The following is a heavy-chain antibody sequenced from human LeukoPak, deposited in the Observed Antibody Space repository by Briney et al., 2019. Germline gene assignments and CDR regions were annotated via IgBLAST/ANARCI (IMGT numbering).Heavy chain of an antibody. CDR1: GFTLKAYA. V-gene: IGHV3-30*02. D-gene: IGHD2-21*02. CDR3: AKGFRLNDFSFES. J-gene: IGHJ4*02. CDR2: IMYDGSSK. Sequence: GRSLRLSCVASGFTLKAYAMHSVRQAPGKGPEWVAFIMYDGSSKSIGDSVKGRFSISRDNPSNTLYLEMNSLRVEDTAVYYCAKGFRLNDFSFESWGQGTLVTVSS.